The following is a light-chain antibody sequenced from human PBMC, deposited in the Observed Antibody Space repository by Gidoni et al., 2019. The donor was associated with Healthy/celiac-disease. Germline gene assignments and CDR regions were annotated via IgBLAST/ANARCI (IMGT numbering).Light chain of an antibody. CDR3: SSYAGSNNFEV. J-gene: IGLJ1*01. Sequence: QSALTQPPSASGSPGQSVTISCTGTSSDVGGYNYVSWYQQHPGKAPKLMIYEVSKRPSGVPDRFSGSKSGHTASLTVSGLQAEDEADYYCSSYAGSNNFEVFGTGTKVTVL. V-gene: IGLV2-8*01. CDR2: EVS. CDR1: SSDVGGYNY.